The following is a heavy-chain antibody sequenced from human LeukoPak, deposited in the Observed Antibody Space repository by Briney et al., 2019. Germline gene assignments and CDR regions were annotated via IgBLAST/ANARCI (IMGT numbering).Heavy chain of an antibody. D-gene: IGHD2-2*01. V-gene: IGHV1-2*02. CDR1: GYTFTGYY. Sequence: ASVKVSCKASGYTFTGYYMHWVRQAPGQGLEWMGWINPNSGGTNYAQKFQGRVTMTRDTSIRRAYMELSRLRSDDTAVYYCARDPAVVVPAAIRQFWFDPWGQGTLVTVSS. CDR3: ARDPAVVVPAAIRQFWFDP. J-gene: IGHJ5*02. CDR2: INPNSGGT.